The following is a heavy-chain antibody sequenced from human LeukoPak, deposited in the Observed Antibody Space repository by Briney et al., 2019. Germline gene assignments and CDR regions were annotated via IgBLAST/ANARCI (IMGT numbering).Heavy chain of an antibody. Sequence: SETLSLTCTVSGGSISSGGYYWSWIRQHPGKGLEWIGYIHSSGSTYYNPSLMSRITISVDTSKSQFSLKLNSVTAADTAVYYCAQGTIVAFDIWGQGTMVTVSS. CDR1: GGSISSGGYY. CDR2: IHSSGST. V-gene: IGHV4-31*03. J-gene: IGHJ3*02. D-gene: IGHD2-21*01. CDR3: AQGTIVAFDI.